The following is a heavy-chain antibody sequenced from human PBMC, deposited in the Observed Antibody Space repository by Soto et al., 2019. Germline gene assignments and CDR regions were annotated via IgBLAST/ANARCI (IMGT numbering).Heavy chain of an antibody. Sequence: GGSLRLSCAASGFTFSSYGMHWVRQAPGKGLEWVAVIWYDGSNKYYADSVKGRFTISRDNSKNTLYLQMNSLRAEDTAVYYCARERGIAAPHRDYYYGMDVWGQGTTVTVSS. J-gene: IGHJ6*02. CDR3: ARERGIAAPHRDYYYGMDV. V-gene: IGHV3-33*01. CDR2: IWYDGSNK. CDR1: GFTFSSYG. D-gene: IGHD6-13*01.